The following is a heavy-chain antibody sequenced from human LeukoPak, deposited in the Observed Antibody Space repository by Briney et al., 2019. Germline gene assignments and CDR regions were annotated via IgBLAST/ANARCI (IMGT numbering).Heavy chain of an antibody. CDR2: GYTSGST. CDR1: GGSIRSYH. J-gene: IGHJ5*02. CDR3: ARDRYCSSTSCSPGWFDP. V-gene: IGHV4-4*07. D-gene: IGHD2-2*01. Sequence: SETLSLTCSVSGGSIRSYHWSWIRQPAGKGLEWIGRGYTSGSTDYNPSLKSRVTMSVDTSKNQFSLKLTSVTAADTAVYYCARDRYCSSTSCSPGWFDPWGRGTLVTVSS.